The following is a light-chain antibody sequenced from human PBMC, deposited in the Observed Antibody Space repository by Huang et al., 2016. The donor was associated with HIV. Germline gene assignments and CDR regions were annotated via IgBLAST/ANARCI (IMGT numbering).Light chain of an antibody. J-gene: IGKJ3*01. CDR1: QSVSSN. CDR3: QQYNNWPPAT. Sequence: EIVMTQSPATLSVSPGERATLSCRASQSVSSNVAWYQQKPGQAPRLLSYGASTRATGIPARFSGSGSGTEFTLTISSLQSEDFAVYYCQQYNNWPPATFGPGTKVDIK. CDR2: GAS. V-gene: IGKV3-15*01.